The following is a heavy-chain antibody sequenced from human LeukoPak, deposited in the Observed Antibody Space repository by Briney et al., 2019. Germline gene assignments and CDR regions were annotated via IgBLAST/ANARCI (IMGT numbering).Heavy chain of an antibody. CDR2: ISLNGGNT. J-gene: IGHJ4*02. CDR3: VKAPRGDPDCYFDY. Sequence: GGSLRLSCSASGFTFSAYAMNWVRQAPGKGLEYVSGISLNGGNTYYADSVRGRFTISRDNSKNTLSLQMSSLRTEDTALYYCVKAPRGDPDCYFDYWGQGTLVTVSS. D-gene: IGHD4-17*01. CDR1: GFTFSAYA. V-gene: IGHV3-64D*09.